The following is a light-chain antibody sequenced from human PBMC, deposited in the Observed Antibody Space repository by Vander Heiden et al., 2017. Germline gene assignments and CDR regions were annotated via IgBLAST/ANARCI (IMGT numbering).Light chain of an antibody. CDR2: GNS. V-gene: IGLV1-40*01. CDR3: QSYDSSLSGSV. Sequence: QSVLTQPPSVSGAPGQRVTISCTGSSSNIGAGYAVHWYQQLPGTAPKLLIYGNSKRPSGVPDRFSGSKSGTSASLAITGLQAEDEADYYCQSYDSSLSGSVFGGGTKLTVL. CDR1: SSNIGAGYA. J-gene: IGLJ3*02.